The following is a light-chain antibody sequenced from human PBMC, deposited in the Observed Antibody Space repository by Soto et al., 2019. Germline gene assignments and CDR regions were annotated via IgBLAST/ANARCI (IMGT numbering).Light chain of an antibody. CDR3: QQYGSSPCT. CDR2: GAS. CDR1: QSVSSSY. J-gene: IGKJ2*02. V-gene: IGKV3-20*01. Sequence: EIVLTQSPGTLSLSPGERATLSCRASQSVSSSYLAWYQQKPGQAPRLLIYGASSRATGIPDRFSGSGSGTDFTLIISRLEPEDFAVYYCQQYGSSPCTFGQGNKLEIK.